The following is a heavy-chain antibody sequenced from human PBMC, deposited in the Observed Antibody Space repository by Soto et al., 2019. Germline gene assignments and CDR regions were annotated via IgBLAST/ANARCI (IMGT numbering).Heavy chain of an antibody. Sequence: GGSLRLSCAASGFTFRSHCIHWVRQPPCKGLEWVAVIWYDGINKVYTESVKGRFIISRDNSKNTVDLQMNSLRVEDTAVYYCVRWRDTKIMDVWGQGTAVTVSS. CDR2: IWYDGINK. V-gene: IGHV3-33*01. CDR3: VRWRDTKIMDV. J-gene: IGHJ6*02. CDR1: GFTFRSHC.